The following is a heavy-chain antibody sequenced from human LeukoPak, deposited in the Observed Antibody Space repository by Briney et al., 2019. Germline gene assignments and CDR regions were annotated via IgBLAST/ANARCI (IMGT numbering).Heavy chain of an antibody. D-gene: IGHD5-18*01. CDR3: AKSPVDTAMVTGDY. CDR2: ISGSGGST. CDR1: GFTFSSYA. J-gene: IGHJ4*02. V-gene: IGHV3-23*01. Sequence: GGSLRLSCAASGFTFSSYAMSWVRQAPGKGLEWGSAISGSGGSTYYADSVKGRFTISRDNSKNTLYLQMNSLRAEDTAVYYCAKSPVDTAMVTGDYWGQGTLVTVSS.